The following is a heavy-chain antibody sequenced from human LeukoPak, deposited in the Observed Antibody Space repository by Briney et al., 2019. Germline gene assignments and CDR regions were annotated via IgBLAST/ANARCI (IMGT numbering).Heavy chain of an antibody. V-gene: IGHV3-21*01. CDR2: ISSSSSYI. D-gene: IGHD3-16*01. CDR1: GFTVSSNY. J-gene: IGHJ4*02. CDR3: ARPMGDDTI. Sequence: GGSLRLSCAASGFTVSSNYMSWVRQAPGKGLELVSSISSSSSYIYYADSVKGRFTISRDNAKNSLYLQMNSLRAEDTAVYYCARPMGDDTIWGQGTLVTVSS.